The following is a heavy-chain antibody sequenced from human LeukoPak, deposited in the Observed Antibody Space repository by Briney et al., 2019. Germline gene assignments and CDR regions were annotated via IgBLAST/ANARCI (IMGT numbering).Heavy chain of an antibody. CDR1: GFTFSSYA. V-gene: IGHV3-23*01. Sequence: GGSLRLSCAASGFTFSSYAMTWVRQAPGNGLEWVSAISASGASTYYADSVKGRFTISRDNSKNTLYLQMNSLRAEDTAVYYCAKSAAVGLDYFDYWGQGTLITVSS. CDR2: ISASGAST. CDR3: AKSAAVGLDYFDY. J-gene: IGHJ4*02. D-gene: IGHD6-13*01.